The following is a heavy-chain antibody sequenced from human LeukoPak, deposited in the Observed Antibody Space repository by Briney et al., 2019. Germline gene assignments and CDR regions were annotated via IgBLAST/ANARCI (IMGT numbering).Heavy chain of an antibody. Sequence: GGSLRLSCAASGFTFSSYGMHWVRQAPGKGLEWVAVISYDGSNKYYADSVKGRFTISRDNSKNTLYLQMNSLRAEDTAGYYCAKWNHVGTAARRSYYFDYWGQGTLVTVSS. V-gene: IGHV3-30*18. D-gene: IGHD6-6*01. CDR1: GFTFSSYG. J-gene: IGHJ4*02. CDR3: AKWNHVGTAARRSYYFDY. CDR2: ISYDGSNK.